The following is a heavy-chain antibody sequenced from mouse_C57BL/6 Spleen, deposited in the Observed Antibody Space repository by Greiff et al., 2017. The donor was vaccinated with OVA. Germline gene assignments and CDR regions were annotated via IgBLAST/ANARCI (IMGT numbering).Heavy chain of an antibody. V-gene: IGHV1-50*01. J-gene: IGHJ3*01. CDR2: IDPSDSYT. CDR3: ARGDSSYYGSD. CDR1: GYTFTSYW. Sequence: QVQLQQPGAELVKPGASVKLSCKASGYTFTSYWMQWVKQRPGQGLEWIGEIDPSDSYTNYNQKFKGKATLTVDTSSSTAYMQLSSLTSEDSAVYYCARGDSSYYGSDWGQGTLVTVSA. D-gene: IGHD1-1*01.